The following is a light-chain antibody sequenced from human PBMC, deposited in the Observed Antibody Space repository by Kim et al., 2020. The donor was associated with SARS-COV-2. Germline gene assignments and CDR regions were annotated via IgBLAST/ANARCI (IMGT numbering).Light chain of an antibody. V-gene: IGLV1-51*01. J-gene: IGLJ3*02. CDR3: GTWDSSLSAGV. Sequence: QSVLTQSPSVSAAPGQKVTISCSGSNSNIGNNYVAWYQQLPGTAPKLLIYDDNKRPSGIPDRFSGSKSGTSATLGITGLQTGDEADYYCGTWDSSLSAGVFGGGTQLTV. CDR2: DDN. CDR1: NSNIGNNY.